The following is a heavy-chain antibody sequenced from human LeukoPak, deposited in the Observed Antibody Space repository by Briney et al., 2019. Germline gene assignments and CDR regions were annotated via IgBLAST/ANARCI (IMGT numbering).Heavy chain of an antibody. J-gene: IGHJ4*02. V-gene: IGHV3-11*04. D-gene: IGHD2-15*01. CDR1: GFTFSDYY. Sequence: GGSLRLSCGGSGFTFSDYYMSWIRQAPGKGLEWVSYISSSGSTIYYADSVKGRFTISRDNAKNTLYLQMNSLRAEDTALYYCATSARTYIGSSLDYWGQGTLVTVSS. CDR2: ISSSGSTI. CDR3: ATSARTYIGSSLDY.